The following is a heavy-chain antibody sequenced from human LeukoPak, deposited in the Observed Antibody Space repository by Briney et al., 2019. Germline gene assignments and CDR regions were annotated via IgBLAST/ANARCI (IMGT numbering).Heavy chain of an antibody. D-gene: IGHD6-19*01. V-gene: IGHV3-30*03. CDR2: ISYDGSNK. CDR1: GFTFSSYA. Sequence: GGSLRLSCAASGFTFSSYAMSWVRQAPGKGLEWVAVISYDGSNKYYADSVKGRFTISRDNSKNTLYLQMNSLRAEDTAVYYCARDLAGAKGNRYYYYMDVWGKGTTVTVSS. CDR3: ARDLAGAKGNRYYYYMDV. J-gene: IGHJ6*03.